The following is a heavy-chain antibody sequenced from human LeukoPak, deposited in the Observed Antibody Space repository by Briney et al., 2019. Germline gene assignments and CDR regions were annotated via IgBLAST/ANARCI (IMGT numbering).Heavy chain of an antibody. D-gene: IGHD5-18*01. CDR2: FYSSGSA. J-gene: IGHJ4*02. CDR3: ARVFGYTYGHADY. Sequence: SETLSLTCTVSGGSINGYYWCWMRQPPGKGLEWIGNFYSSGSANYNPSLKSRVTISVETSKNQFSLKLSSVPAADTAVYYCARVFGYTYGHADYWGQGTLVTVSS. CDR1: GGSINGYY. V-gene: IGHV4-59*01.